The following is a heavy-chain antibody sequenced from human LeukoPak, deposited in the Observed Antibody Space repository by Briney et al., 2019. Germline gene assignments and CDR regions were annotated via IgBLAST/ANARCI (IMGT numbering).Heavy chain of an antibody. CDR1: GFTFTSYS. J-gene: IGHJ3*02. CDR3: ARVRYSYGLDDAFDI. D-gene: IGHD5-18*01. CDR2: IGSSSSYT. Sequence: GGSLRLSCAASGFTFTSYSMNWVRQAPGKGLEWVSSIGSSSSYTHYADSLKGRFTISRDNAKNSLCLQMNSLRAEDTAVYYCARVRYSYGLDDAFDIWGQGTMVTVSS. V-gene: IGHV3-21*01.